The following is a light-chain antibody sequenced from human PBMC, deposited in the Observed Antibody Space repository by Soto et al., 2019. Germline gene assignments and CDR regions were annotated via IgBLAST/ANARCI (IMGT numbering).Light chain of an antibody. V-gene: IGLV2-14*01. CDR2: EVS. CDR3: SSYSISTAYL. CDR1: SSDVGGYDY. J-gene: IGLJ1*01. Sequence: QSALTQPASVSGSPGQSITISCTGTSSDVGGYDYVSWYQLHPGKAPKLMVFEVSSRPSGVSYRFSGSKSGNTASLTISGLQAEDEADYFCSSYSISTAYLFGTGTKGTVL.